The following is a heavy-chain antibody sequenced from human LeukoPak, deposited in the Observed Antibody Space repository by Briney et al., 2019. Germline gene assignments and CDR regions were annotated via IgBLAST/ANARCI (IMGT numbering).Heavy chain of an antibody. V-gene: IGHV1-69*13. CDR2: IIPIFGTA. CDR3: ARGDYCSSTSCYLFDYFDY. Sequence: GASVKVSCKASGGTFSSYAISWVRQAPGQGLEWMGGIIPIFGTANYAQKFQGRVTITADESTSTAYMELSSLRSEDTAVYYCARGDYCSSTSCYLFDYFDYWGQRTLVTVSS. J-gene: IGHJ4*02. D-gene: IGHD2-2*01. CDR1: GGTFSSYA.